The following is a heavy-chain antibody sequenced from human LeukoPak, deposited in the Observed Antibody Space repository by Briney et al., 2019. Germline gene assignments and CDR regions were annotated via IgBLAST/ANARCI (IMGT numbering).Heavy chain of an antibody. CDR1: GGSFSGYY. D-gene: IGHD6-13*01. CDR3: ARAAAGYIFDY. Sequence: SETLSFTCAVYGGSFSGYYWSWIRQPPGKGLEWIGEINHSGSTNYNPSLKSRVTISVDTSKNQFSLKLSSVTAADTAVYYCARAAAGYIFDYWGQGTLVTVSS. CDR2: INHSGST. J-gene: IGHJ4*02. V-gene: IGHV4-34*01.